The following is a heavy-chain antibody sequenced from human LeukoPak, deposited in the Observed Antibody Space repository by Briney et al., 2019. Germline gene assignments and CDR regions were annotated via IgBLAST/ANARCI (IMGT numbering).Heavy chain of an antibody. CDR1: GFTFSSYW. Sequence: PGGSLRLSCAASGFTFSSYWMHWVRQAHGKGLVWVSRINSDGSTTSYADSVKGRFTISRDNAKNSLYLQMNSLRAEDMALYYCVKDIRAHIVATGGAFDIWGQGTMVTVSS. CDR2: INSDGSTT. D-gene: IGHD5-12*01. V-gene: IGHV3-74*01. J-gene: IGHJ3*02. CDR3: VKDIRAHIVATGGAFDI.